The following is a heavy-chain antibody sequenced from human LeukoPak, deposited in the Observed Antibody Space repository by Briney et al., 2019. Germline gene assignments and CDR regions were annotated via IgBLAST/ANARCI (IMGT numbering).Heavy chain of an antibody. CDR3: ARVRLMVRGVIRPPYFDY. V-gene: IGHV3-11*01. J-gene: IGHJ4*02. D-gene: IGHD3-10*01. CDR1: GFTFSDYY. Sequence: NPGGSLRLSCAASGFTFSDYYMSWIRQAPGKGLEWVSYISSSGSTIYYADSVKGRFTISRDNAKNSLYLQMNSLRAEDTAVYYCARVRLMVRGVIRPPYFDYWGRGTLVTVSS. CDR2: ISSSGSTI.